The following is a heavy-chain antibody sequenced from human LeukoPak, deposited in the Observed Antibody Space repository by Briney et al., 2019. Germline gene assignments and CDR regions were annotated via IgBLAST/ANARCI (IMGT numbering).Heavy chain of an antibody. CDR3: ARDGGSGTVESTGGYYYYGMDV. Sequence: GGSLRLSCAASGFTVSDDYITWVRQAPGMGLEWVSFIYIGSNTYYADSVKCRFTISSDTSKNTVSLQMNSLRAEDTAVYYCARDGGSGTVESTGGYYYYGMDVWGQGSTVTVSS. V-gene: IGHV3-53*01. CDR2: IYIGSNT. J-gene: IGHJ6*02. D-gene: IGHD1-26*01. CDR1: GFTVSDDY.